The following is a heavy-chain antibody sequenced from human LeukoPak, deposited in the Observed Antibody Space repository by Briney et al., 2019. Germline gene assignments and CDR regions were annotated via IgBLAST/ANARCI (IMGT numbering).Heavy chain of an antibody. CDR1: GFTFSSYS. CDR3: ARQGQSDLSFYYSIDV. CDR2: ISISSSII. J-gene: IGHJ6*03. D-gene: IGHD3-16*02. V-gene: IGHV3-48*04. Sequence: GGSLRLSCAASGFTFSSYSMNWVRQAPGKGLEGVAYISISSSIIYYAHSLKGRFTISTDNAKNSLNLQMSSLRAEDTAVYYCARQGQSDLSFYYSIDVWGKGTTVTISS.